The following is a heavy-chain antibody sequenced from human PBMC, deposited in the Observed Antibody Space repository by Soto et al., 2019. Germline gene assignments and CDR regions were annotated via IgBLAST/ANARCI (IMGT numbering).Heavy chain of an antibody. CDR2: IRSKAYGGTT. D-gene: IGHD3-10*01. V-gene: IGHV3-49*03. CDR3: TRDLQEVLWFGEFDY. J-gene: IGHJ4*02. Sequence: GGSLRLSFTASGFTFGDYAMSWFHQAPGKGLEWVGFIRSKAYGGTTEYAASVKGRFTISRDDSKSIAYLQMNSLKTEDTAVYYCTRDLQEVLWFGEFDYWGQGTLVTVSS. CDR1: GFTFGDYA.